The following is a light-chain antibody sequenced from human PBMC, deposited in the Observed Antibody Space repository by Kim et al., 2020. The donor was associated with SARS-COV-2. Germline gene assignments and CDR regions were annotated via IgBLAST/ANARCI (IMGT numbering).Light chain of an antibody. CDR1: SLRSYY. CDR2: GKN. V-gene: IGLV3-19*01. Sequence: VALGQTVSITCQGDSLRSYYATWYQQKPGQAPIVVIYGKNNRPSGIPDRSSGSSSGNTASLTITGTQAGDEADYYCNSRDSNDNVVFGGGTKLTVL. CDR3: NSRDSNDNVV. J-gene: IGLJ2*01.